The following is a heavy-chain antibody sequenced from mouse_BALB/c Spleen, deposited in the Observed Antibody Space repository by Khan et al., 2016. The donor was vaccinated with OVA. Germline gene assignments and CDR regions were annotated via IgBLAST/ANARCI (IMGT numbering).Heavy chain of an antibody. Sequence: QVQLKQSGAELVRPGSSVKISCKASGYTFSAYWMNWVKQRPGQGLEWIGQIYPGDGNTYYNGKFKGNATLTADKSSSTAYMPLTSITSEDSAVLVCAREGYYGSRRAWFAYWGQGTLVTVSA. V-gene: IGHV1-80*01. D-gene: IGHD1-1*01. CDR1: GYTFSAYW. J-gene: IGHJ3*01. CDR2: IYPGDGNT. CDR3: AREGYYGSRRAWFAY.